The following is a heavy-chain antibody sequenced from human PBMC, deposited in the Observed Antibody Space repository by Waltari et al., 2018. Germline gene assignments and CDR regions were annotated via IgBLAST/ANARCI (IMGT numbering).Heavy chain of an antibody. J-gene: IGHJ2*01. CDR2: FDPEDGET. V-gene: IGHV1-24*01. Sequence: SGYTLTELSMHWVRQAPGKGLEWMGGFDPEDGETIYAQKFQGRVTMTEDTSTDTAYMELSSLRSEDTAVYYCATRTGMTTVTSYWYFDLWGRGTLVTVSS. D-gene: IGHD4-4*01. CDR3: ATRTGMTTVTSYWYFDL. CDR1: GYTLTELS.